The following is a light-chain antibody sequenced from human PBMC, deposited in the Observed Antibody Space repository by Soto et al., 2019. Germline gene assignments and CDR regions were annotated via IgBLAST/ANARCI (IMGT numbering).Light chain of an antibody. CDR2: DVS. J-gene: IGLJ2*01. CDR3: CSYTSSSTPVV. V-gene: IGLV2-14*03. Sequence: QSVLTQPASVSGSPGQSITISCTGTSSDVGGYNYVSWYQQHPGKAPKLMIYDVSNRPSGVSNRFSGSKSGNTASLTISGLQAEDEADYYCCSYTSSSTPVVFGGGTK. CDR1: SSDVGGYNY.